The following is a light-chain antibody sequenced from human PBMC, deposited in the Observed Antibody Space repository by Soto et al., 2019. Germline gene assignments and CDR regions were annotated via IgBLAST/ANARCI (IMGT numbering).Light chain of an antibody. CDR2: AAS. V-gene: IGKV1-9*01. CDR3: QHLSTYPRT. J-gene: IGKJ1*01. Sequence: IQLTQSPSSLSASVGDRGTITCRASQGISSYLAWYQQRPGKAPELLIYAASTLQSGVSSRFSGSGSGTYFTLTISSLQPEDFSTYYCQHLSTYPRTFGPGTKVEIK. CDR1: QGISSY.